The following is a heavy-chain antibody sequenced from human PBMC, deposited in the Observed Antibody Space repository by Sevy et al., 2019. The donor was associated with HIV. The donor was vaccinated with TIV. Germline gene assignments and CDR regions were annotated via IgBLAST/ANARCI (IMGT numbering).Heavy chain of an antibody. V-gene: IGHV3-53*01. D-gene: IGHD6-13*01. CDR1: GFTAINNY. CDR2: IYSGGTT. J-gene: IGHJ4*02. CDR3: ARDPPGIAATGGG. Sequence: GGSLRLSCAASGFTAINNYMNWVRQAQGKGLEWVSLIYSGGTTHYADSVKGRFTISRDHSKNTLYLQMNSLRAEDTAIYYCARDPPGIAATGGGWGQGTLVTVSS.